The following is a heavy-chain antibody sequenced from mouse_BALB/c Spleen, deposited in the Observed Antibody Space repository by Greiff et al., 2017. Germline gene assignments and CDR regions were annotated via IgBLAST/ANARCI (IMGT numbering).Heavy chain of an antibody. CDR3: ARPYYGYFDY. CDR2: ISSGSSTI. CDR1: GFTFSSFG. Sequence: EVKLMASGGGLVQPGGSRKLSCAASGFTFSSFGMHWVRQAPEKGLEWVAYISSGSSTIYYADTVKGRFTISRDNPKNTLFLQMTSLRSEDTAMYYCARPYYGYFDYWGQGTTLTVSS. D-gene: IGHD1-1*01. V-gene: IGHV5-17*02. J-gene: IGHJ2*01.